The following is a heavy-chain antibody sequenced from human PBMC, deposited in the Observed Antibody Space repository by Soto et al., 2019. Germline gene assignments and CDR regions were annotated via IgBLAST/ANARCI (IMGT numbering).Heavy chain of an antibody. Sequence: EVQLVESGGGLVKPGGSLRLSCAASGFTFSNAWMSWVRQAPGKGLEWVGRIKSKTDGGTTDYAAPVKGRFTISRDDSKNTLYLQMNRLKTEDTAVYYCTPGVPPPYGDDAFDIWGQGTMVTVSS. J-gene: IGHJ3*02. V-gene: IGHV3-15*01. CDR1: GFTFSNAW. D-gene: IGHD4-17*01. CDR3: TPGVPPPYGDDAFDI. CDR2: IKSKTDGGTT.